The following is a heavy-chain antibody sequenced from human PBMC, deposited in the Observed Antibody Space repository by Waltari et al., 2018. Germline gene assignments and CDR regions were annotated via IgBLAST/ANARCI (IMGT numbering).Heavy chain of an antibody. J-gene: IGHJ4*02. D-gene: IGHD1-1*01. CDR2: IYYSVRT. CDR1: GGSMTDYY. Sequence: QVQLQESGPGLVKPSETLSLTCTVSGGSMTDYYWTWIRQPPGKGLEWIGQIYYSVRTTYNPTLRSRATISIDTSKNQFSLKLSSVTATDTAVYFCARLGRGDHNCFWDFWGQGSLVSVSS. CDR3: ARLGRGDHNCFWDF. V-gene: IGHV4-59*08.